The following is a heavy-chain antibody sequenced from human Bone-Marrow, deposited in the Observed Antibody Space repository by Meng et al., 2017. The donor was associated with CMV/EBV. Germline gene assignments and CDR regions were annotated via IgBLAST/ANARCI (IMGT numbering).Heavy chain of an antibody. CDR1: GFTFSSHS. CDR2: ISSSSSYI. V-gene: IGHV3-21*01. CDR3: ARVQPLYFDY. J-gene: IGHJ4*02. Sequence: LSLTCAASGFTFSSHSRNWVRQAPGKGLEWVSSISSSSSYIYYADSVKGRFTISRDNAKNTLYLQMNSLRAEDTVVYYCARVQPLYFDYWGQGTLVTVSS. D-gene: IGHD1-14*01.